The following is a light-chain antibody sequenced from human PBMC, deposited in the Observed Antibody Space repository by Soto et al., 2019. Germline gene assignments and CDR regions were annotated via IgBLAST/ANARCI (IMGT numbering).Light chain of an antibody. J-gene: IGKJ2*01. Sequence: EIVLTQSPGTLSLSPGERATLSCRASQSVSSSYLAWYQQKPGQAPRLLIYGASSRPTGIPDRFSGSGSGTDLTLTISRLEPEDFAVYYCQQYGGSPPEYPFGQGTKLEIK. V-gene: IGKV3-20*01. CDR3: QQYGGSPPEYP. CDR2: GAS. CDR1: QSVSSSY.